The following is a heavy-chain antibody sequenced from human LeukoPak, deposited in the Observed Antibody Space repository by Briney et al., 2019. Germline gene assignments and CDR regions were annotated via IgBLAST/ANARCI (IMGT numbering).Heavy chain of an antibody. Sequence: PGGSLRLSCAASGFTFSSYWMSWVRQAPGKGLEWLAFIRHDGSGVDFAGSVRARFTISRENSNNTLFLNMKRLRNDDTAVYYCARRALKFNLGGGSLDSWGQGTLVTVSS. J-gene: IGHJ4*02. CDR2: IRHDGSGV. D-gene: IGHD3-16*01. CDR3: ARRALKFNLGGGSLDS. V-gene: IGHV3-30*02. CDR1: GFTFSSYW.